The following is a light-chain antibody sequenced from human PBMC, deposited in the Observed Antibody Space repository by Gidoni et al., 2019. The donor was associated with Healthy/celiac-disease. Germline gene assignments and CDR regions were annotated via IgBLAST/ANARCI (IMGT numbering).Light chain of an antibody. Sequence: QSALTQPASVSGSPGQSITISCTGTSSDVGSYNLVSWYQQHPGKAPKLMIYEVSKRPSGVSNRFSGSKSGNTASRTISGLQAEDEADYYGCSYAGSSWVFGGGTKLTVL. CDR2: EVS. CDR1: SSDVGSYNL. CDR3: CSYAGSSWV. J-gene: IGLJ3*02. V-gene: IGLV2-23*02.